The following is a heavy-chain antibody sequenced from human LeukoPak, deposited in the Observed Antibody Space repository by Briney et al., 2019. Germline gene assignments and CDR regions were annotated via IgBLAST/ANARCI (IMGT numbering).Heavy chain of an antibody. V-gene: IGHV4-4*07. CDR1: GDSISSYY. CDR2: IYTSGST. J-gene: IGHJ5*02. CDR3: ARDRVVPAANWFDP. D-gene: IGHD2-2*01. Sequence: SETLSLTCTVSGDSISSYYWSWIRQPAGKGLEWIGRIYTSGSTNYNPSLKSRVTMSVDTSKNQFSLKLSSVTAADTAVYYCARDRVVPAANWFDPWGQGTLVTVSS.